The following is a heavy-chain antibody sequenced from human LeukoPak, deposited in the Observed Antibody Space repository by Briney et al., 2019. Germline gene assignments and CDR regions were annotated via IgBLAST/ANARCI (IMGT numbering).Heavy chain of an antibody. CDR3: ARGDYNDGAGYLDH. V-gene: IGHV3-11*01. D-gene: IGHD3-22*01. Sequence: PGGSLRLSCAASGFTLSDYYMSWIRQAPGKGLEWVSYISNTGSTIYYADSVEGRFTVSRDNAKNSLYLQMNSLRAEDTAVYYCARGDYNDGAGYLDHWGQGTLVPVSS. CDR2: ISNTGSTI. CDR1: GFTLSDYY. J-gene: IGHJ5*02.